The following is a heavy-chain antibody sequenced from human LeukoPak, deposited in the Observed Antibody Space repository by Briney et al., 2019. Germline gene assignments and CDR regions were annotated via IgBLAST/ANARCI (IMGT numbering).Heavy chain of an antibody. V-gene: IGHV3-21*01. CDR1: GFTFSSFS. J-gene: IGHJ4*02. Sequence: GGSLRLSCAASGFTFSSFSMNWVRQAPGKGLEWVSSISSSSSYIYYADSVKGRFTISRDNAKNSLYLQMNSLRAEDTAVYYCATKTGVRGVIIDAGYWGQGTLVTVSS. CDR2: ISSSSSYI. D-gene: IGHD3-10*01. CDR3: ATKTGVRGVIIDAGY.